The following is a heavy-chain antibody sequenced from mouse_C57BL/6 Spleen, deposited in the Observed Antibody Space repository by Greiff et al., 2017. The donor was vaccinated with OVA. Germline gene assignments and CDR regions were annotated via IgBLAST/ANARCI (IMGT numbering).Heavy chain of an antibody. CDR3: ARDRTGLYYYGSSSYWYFDV. CDR1: GFTFSSYA. CDR2: ISDGGSYT. Sequence: DVQLVESGGGLVKPGGSLKLSCAASGFTFSSYAMSWVRQTPEKRLEWVATISDGGSYTYYPDNVKGRFTISRDNAKNNLYLQMSHLKSEDTAMYYCARDRTGLYYYGSSSYWYFDVWGTGTTVTVSS. V-gene: IGHV5-4*01. J-gene: IGHJ1*03. D-gene: IGHD1-1*01.